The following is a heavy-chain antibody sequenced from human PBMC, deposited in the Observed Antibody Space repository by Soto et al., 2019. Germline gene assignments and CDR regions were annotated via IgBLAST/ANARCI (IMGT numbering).Heavy chain of an antibody. J-gene: IGHJ4*02. V-gene: IGHV3-23*01. D-gene: IGHD3-3*01. CDR3: AKGLGYDFWSGYPYFDY. Sequence: EVQLLESGGGLVQPGGSLRLSCAASGFTFSSYAMSWVRQAPGKGLEWVSAISGSGGSTYYADSVKGRFTISRDNSKNTLYLQMNSLRAEDTALYYCAKGLGYDFWSGYPYFDYWGQGTLVTVSS. CDR2: ISGSGGST. CDR1: GFTFSSYA.